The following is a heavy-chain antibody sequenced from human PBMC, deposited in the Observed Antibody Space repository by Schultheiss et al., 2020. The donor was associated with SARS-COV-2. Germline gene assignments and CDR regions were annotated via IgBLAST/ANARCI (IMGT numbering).Heavy chain of an antibody. CDR1: GFTFSSYG. V-gene: IGHV3-48*04. J-gene: IGHJ6*02. CDR3: AKGIVATLARYYYYGMDV. D-gene: IGHD5-12*01. CDR2: ISSSGSTI. Sequence: GGSLRLSCAASGFTFSSYGMHWVRQAPGKGLEWVSYISSSGSTIYYADSVKGRFTISRDNAKISLYLQMNSLRAEDTAVYYCAKGIVATLARYYYYGMDVWGQGTTVTVSS.